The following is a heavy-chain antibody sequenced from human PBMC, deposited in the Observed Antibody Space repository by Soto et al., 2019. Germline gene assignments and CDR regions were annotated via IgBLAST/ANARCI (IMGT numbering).Heavy chain of an antibody. D-gene: IGHD1-26*01. CDR2: INSDGSST. CDR1: GFTFSSYW. J-gene: IGHJ4*02. V-gene: IGHV3-74*01. CDR3: VPSSQGDGCNRYY. Sequence: EVQLVESGGGLVQPGGSLRLSCAASGFTFSSYWMHWVRQAPGKGLVWVSRINSDGSSTSYADSVKGRFTISRDNAKNTLYLQMNSLRAEDTAVYYCVPSSQGDGCNRYYWGQGTLVTFSS.